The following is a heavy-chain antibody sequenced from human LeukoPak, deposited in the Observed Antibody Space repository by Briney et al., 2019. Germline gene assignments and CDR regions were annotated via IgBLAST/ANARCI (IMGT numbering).Heavy chain of an antibody. J-gene: IGHJ4*02. V-gene: IGHV3-11*01. CDR3: ARNFGGGDSSGPYY. CDR2: ISSSGDTI. Sequence: TGGPLRLSCAVSGFPFSVYYMSGIRQARGKGREGVSYISSSGDTIYYADSVKGRFTISRDNAKNSLYLQVNSLRAEDTALYYCARNFGGGDSSGPYYWGQGTLVTVSS. CDR1: GFPFSVYY. D-gene: IGHD3-22*01.